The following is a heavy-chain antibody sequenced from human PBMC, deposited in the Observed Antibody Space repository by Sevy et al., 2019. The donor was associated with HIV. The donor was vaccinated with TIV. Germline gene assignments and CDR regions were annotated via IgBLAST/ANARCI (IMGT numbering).Heavy chain of an antibody. CDR2: IKEDGSDK. V-gene: IGHV3-7*03. CDR1: GFIFSNYA. Sequence: GGYLRLSCAASGFIFSNYAMHWIRQAPGKGLEWVAYIKEDGSDKKYVDSVKGRFSISRDNAETTLYLQMNSLRADDTAVYYCAKREGLAGVTGAAFDIWGQGTMVTVSS. CDR3: AKREGLAGVTGAAFDI. D-gene: IGHD1-26*01. J-gene: IGHJ3*02.